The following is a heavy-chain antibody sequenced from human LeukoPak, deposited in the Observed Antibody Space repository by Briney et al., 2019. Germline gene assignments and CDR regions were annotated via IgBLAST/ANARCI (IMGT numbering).Heavy chain of an antibody. CDR1: GFTFSNYW. D-gene: IGHD5-18*01. CDR2: INSDGSST. Sequence: GGSLRLSCAASGFTFSNYWMHRVRQAPGKGLVWVSRINSDGSSTTSADSVKGRFFISRDNVKDSLYLQMDSLRADDTAVYYCARDRGYTSFDFWGQGTLVAVSS. CDR3: ARDRGYTSFDF. V-gene: IGHV3-74*01. J-gene: IGHJ4*02.